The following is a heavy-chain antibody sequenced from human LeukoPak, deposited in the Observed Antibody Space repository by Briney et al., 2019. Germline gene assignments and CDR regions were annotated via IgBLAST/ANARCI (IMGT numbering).Heavy chain of an antibody. V-gene: IGHV3-7*01. Sequence: GGSLRLSCAGSGFTFINYWMSWVRQAPGKGLEWVANIKQDGSEEYYVDSVKGRFTISRDNAKNSLYLQMNSLRAEDTAVYYCARDRWGYCSSTSCPMGFDYWGQGTLVTVSS. J-gene: IGHJ4*02. D-gene: IGHD2-2*01. CDR3: ARDRWGYCSSTSCPMGFDY. CDR1: GFTFINYW. CDR2: IKQDGSEE.